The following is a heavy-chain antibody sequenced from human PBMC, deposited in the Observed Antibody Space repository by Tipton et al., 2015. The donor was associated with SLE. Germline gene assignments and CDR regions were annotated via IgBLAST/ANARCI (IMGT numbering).Heavy chain of an antibody. CDR3: ARDLYEMGAFDI. V-gene: IGHV4-34*01. CDR2: INHSGIT. D-gene: IGHD5-24*01. J-gene: IGHJ3*02. CDR1: GGSFSGYY. Sequence: TLSLTCAVYGGSFSGYYWSWFRQPPVKGLEWIGEINHSGITSYNPSLKMRVTIPVDTSKNQFSLKLSSVTAADTAVYYCARDLYEMGAFDIWGQGTMVTVSS.